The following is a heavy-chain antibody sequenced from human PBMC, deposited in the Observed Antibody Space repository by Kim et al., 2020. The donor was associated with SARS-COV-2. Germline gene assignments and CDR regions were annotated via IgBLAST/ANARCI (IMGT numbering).Heavy chain of an antibody. CDR2: INAGNGNT. CDR1: GYTFTSYA. D-gene: IGHD3-22*01. J-gene: IGHJ6*02. CDR3: ARPPGPYYYDSSGYYGMDV. Sequence: ASVKVSCKASGYTFTSYAMHWVRQAPGQRLEWMGWINAGNGNTKYSQKFQGRVTITRDTSASTAYMELSSLRSEDTAVYYCARPPGPYYYDSSGYYGMDVWGQGTTVTVSS. V-gene: IGHV1-3*01.